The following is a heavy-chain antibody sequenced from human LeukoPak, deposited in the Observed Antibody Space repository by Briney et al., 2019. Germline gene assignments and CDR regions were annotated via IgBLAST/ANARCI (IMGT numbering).Heavy chain of an antibody. Sequence: SETLSLTCTVSGGSINTNDYHWGWVRPPPAKGLDWIASIFYSGTIYYNPSLKSRVTIFLDTSKNQFSLKLTSVTAADTAVYYCARLTAVAGPHNDFLDYWGQGTLVTVSS. V-gene: IGHV4-39*01. CDR2: IFYSGTI. CDR1: GGSINTNDYH. CDR3: ARLTAVAGPHNDFLDY. J-gene: IGHJ4*02. D-gene: IGHD6-19*01.